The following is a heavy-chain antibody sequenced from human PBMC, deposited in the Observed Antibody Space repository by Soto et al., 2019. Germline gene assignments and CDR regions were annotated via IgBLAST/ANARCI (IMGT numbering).Heavy chain of an antibody. D-gene: IGHD6-13*01. J-gene: IGHJ4*02. Sequence: EVQVVESGGAWVQPGRSLRLSCSTSGFTFGAYTMTWFRQAPGKGLEWVAFIRGEDYGGTTEYAASVKGGFTVSRDNSKGVAYLEMNNLKSDDTAVYYCTRVVAAAGDHWGRGTLVTVSS. CDR2: IRGEDYGGTT. V-gene: IGHV3-49*03. CDR3: TRVVAAAGDH. CDR1: GFTFGAYT.